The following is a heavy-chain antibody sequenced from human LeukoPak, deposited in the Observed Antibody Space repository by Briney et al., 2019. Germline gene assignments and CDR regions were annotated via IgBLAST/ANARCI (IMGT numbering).Heavy chain of an antibody. V-gene: IGHV3-9*03. J-gene: IGHJ3*02. D-gene: IGHD2-8*01. CDR2: ISWNSGSI. CDR3: AKGRSEYTIDAFDI. Sequence: GGSLRLSCAASGFTFSSYGMSWVRQAPGKGLEWVSGISWNSGSIGYADSVKGRFTISRDNAKNSLYLQMNSLRAEDMALYYCAKGRSEYTIDAFDIWGQGTMVTVSS. CDR1: GFTFSSYG.